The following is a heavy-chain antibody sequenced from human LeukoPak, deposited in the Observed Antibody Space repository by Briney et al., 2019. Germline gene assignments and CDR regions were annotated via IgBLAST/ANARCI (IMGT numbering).Heavy chain of an antibody. D-gene: IGHD2-2*02. V-gene: IGHV1-69*13. Sequence: GASVKVSCKASGGTFSSYAISWVRQAPGQGLEWMGVIIPIFGTANYAQKFQGRVTITADESTSTAYMELSSLRSEDTAVYYCASHRYCSSTSCYRNFDYWGQGTLVTVSS. CDR2: IIPIFGTA. CDR1: GGTFSSYA. CDR3: ASHRYCSSTSCYRNFDY. J-gene: IGHJ4*02.